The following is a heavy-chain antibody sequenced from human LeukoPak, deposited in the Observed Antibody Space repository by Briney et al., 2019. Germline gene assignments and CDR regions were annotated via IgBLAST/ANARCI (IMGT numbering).Heavy chain of an antibody. CDR1: GGSISSSSYY. D-gene: IGHD6-13*01. J-gene: IGHJ4*02. CDR3: ARGICSSWVDY. CDR2: IYYSGST. Sequence: SETLSLTCTVSGGSISSSSYYWGWIRQPPGKGLEWIGSIYYSGSTYYNPSLKSRVTISVDTSKNQFSLKLSSVTAADTAVYYCARGICSSWVDYWGQGTLVTVSS. V-gene: IGHV4-39*07.